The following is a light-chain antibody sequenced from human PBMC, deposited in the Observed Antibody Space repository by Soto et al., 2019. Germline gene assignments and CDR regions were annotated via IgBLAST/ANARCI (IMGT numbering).Light chain of an antibody. V-gene: IGKV3-20*01. CDR1: QSVSSSY. CDR2: SAS. J-gene: IGKJ2*01. CDR3: QKYCSSPRT. Sequence: EIVLTQSPGTLSLSPGERATLSCRASQSVSSSYLAWYQQKPGQAPRLLIYSASSRATGIPDRFSGSGSGTDFSLTISRLEPEDFAVYYCQKYCSSPRTFGQGTKLEIK.